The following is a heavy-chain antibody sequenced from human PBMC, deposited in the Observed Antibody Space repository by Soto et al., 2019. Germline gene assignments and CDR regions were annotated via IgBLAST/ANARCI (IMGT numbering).Heavy chain of an antibody. CDR1: GGSISSGGYY. V-gene: IGHV4-31*03. CDR3: ARVVVVVVAATGYYFDY. J-gene: IGHJ4*02. CDR2: INYSGST. Sequence: PSETLSLTCSVSGGSISSGGYYWSWIRQHPGKGLEWIGYINYSGSTYYNPSLKSRVTISVDTSKNQLSLKLSSVTAADTAVYSCARVVVVVVAATGYYFDYWGQGTLVTVSS. D-gene: IGHD2-15*01.